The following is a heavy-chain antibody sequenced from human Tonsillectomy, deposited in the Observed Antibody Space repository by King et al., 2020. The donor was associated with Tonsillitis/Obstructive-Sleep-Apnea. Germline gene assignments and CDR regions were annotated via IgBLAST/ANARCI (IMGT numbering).Heavy chain of an antibody. D-gene: IGHD2-8*01. J-gene: IGHJ4*02. V-gene: IGHV4-34*01. Sequence: VQLQQWGAGLLKPSETLSLTCAVYGGSFSGYYWSWIRQPPGKGLEWIGEINHSGSTNYNPSLTSRVTISVDTSKNQFSLKLSSVTAADTAVYYCARGHDCTNVLCYSFDYWGQGTLVTVSS. CDR1: GGSFSGYY. CDR2: INHSGST. CDR3: ARGHDCTNVLCYSFDY.